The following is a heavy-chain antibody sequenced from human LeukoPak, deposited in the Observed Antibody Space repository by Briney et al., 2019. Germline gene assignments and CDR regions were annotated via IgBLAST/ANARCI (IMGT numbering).Heavy chain of an antibody. D-gene: IGHD2-2*01. J-gene: IGHJ3*02. CDR1: GFTFSSYA. CDR3: AREGHCSTTSCALDAIEI. CDR2: MSYDGTNI. V-gene: IGHV3-30-3*01. Sequence: GKSLRLSCAASGFTFSSYAMHWVRQAPGRRPEWVAVMSYDGTNIFYSDSVKGRFTISRDNSKNTLFLQMNSLRAEDTAVYYCAREGHCSTTSCALDAIEIWGQGTLVAVSS.